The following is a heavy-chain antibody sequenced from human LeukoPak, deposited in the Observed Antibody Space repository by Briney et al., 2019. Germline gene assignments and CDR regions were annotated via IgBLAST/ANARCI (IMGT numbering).Heavy chain of an antibody. CDR3: ARHWSY. J-gene: IGHJ4*02. CDR1: GGSFSGYY. D-gene: IGHD1-1*01. CDR2: IYYSGST. V-gene: IGHV4-34*01. Sequence: SETLSLTCAVYGGSFSGYYWSWIRQPPGKGLEWIGSIYYSGSTYYNPSLKSRVTMSVDTSKNQFSLKLSSVTAADTAIYYCARHWSYWGQGTLVTVSS.